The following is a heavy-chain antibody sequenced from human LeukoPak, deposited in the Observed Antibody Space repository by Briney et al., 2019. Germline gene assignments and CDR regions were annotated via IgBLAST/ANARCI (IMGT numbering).Heavy chain of an antibody. J-gene: IGHJ4*02. V-gene: IGHV3-23*01. CDR1: GFTFSSYA. CDR3: AKTWVGGGPYYFDY. D-gene: IGHD4-23*01. Sequence: PGGSLRLTCAASGFTFSSYAMSWVRQAPGKGLEWVSAISGSGGSTYYADSVKSRFTISRDNSKNTLYLQMNSLRAEDTAVYYCAKTWVGGGPYYFDYWGQGTLVTVSS. CDR2: ISGSGGST.